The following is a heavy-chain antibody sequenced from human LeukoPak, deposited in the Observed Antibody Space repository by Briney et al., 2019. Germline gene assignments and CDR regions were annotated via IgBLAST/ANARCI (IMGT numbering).Heavy chain of an antibody. CDR1: GGSISRYS. D-gene: IGHD3-16*01. J-gene: IGHJ4*02. V-gene: IGHV4-4*07. CDR2: LYSSGST. CDR3: ARDLRGGSFDY. Sequence: PSETLSLTCNVSGGSISRYSWSWIRQPAGKGLEWIGRLYSSGSTNYNPSLKSRLTMSVDTSKNQFSLKLSSVTAADTAVYYCARDLRGGSFDYWGQGTLVTVSS.